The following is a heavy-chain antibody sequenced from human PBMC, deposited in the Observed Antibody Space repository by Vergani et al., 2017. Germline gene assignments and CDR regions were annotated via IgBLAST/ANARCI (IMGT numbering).Heavy chain of an antibody. V-gene: IGHV4-61*01. CDR3: AREGFNFSYCGSTSCYGSSALDI. CDR2: IYTSGST. CDR1: GGSVSSGSYY. D-gene: IGHD2-2*01. J-gene: IGHJ3*02. Sequence: QVQLQESGPGLVKPSETLSLTCTVSGGSVSSGSYYWSWIRQPPGKGLEWIGYIYTSGSTNYNPSLKSRVPMSLDTSKNQFSRKLSSVTAADTAVYYCAREGFNFSYCGSTSCYGSSALDIWGKGKMVTVSS.